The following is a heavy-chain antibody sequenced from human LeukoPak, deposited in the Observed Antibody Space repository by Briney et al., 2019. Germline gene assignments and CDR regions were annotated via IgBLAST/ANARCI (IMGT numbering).Heavy chain of an antibody. J-gene: IGHJ2*01. CDR2: IYNSGST. V-gene: IGHV4-59*02. Sequence: SETLSLTCNVSGGSVTTYYWSWIRQPPGKGLEWIGYIYNSGSTDYNPSLRSRVTISVGTSSNQFSLKLSSVTAADTAVYYCAGGPNWYLGLWGRGTLVTVSS. CDR3: AGGPNWYLGL. CDR1: GGSVTTYY.